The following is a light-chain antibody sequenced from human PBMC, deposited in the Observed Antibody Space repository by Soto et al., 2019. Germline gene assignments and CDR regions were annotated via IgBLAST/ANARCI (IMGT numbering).Light chain of an antibody. Sequence: QSALTQPASVSGSPGQSITISCTGSSSDVGGYKYVSWYRQHPGNAPKLMIFEVSNRPAGVSNRFSGSKSGDTASLTISGLQAEDEADYSCSSYSSSDTHSVFGTGTKLTVL. CDR3: SSYSSSDTHSV. CDR1: SSDVGGYKY. V-gene: IGLV2-14*01. J-gene: IGLJ1*01. CDR2: EVS.